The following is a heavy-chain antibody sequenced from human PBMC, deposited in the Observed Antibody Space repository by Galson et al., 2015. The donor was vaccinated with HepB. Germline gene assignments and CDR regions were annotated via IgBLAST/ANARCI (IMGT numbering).Heavy chain of an antibody. D-gene: IGHD2-2*01. CDR2: IKQDGSLK. V-gene: IGHV3-7*03. J-gene: IGHJ3*01. Sequence: SLRLSCAASGFTFSSYWMSWVRQAPGKGLEWVANIKQDGSLKHHVDSVKGRFSISRDDAKSSLFLQMNSLRADDTAVYYCARGPGGSVIVPAAPDAFDLWGQGTMVIVSS. CDR1: GFTFSSYW. CDR3: ARGPGGSVIVPAAPDAFDL.